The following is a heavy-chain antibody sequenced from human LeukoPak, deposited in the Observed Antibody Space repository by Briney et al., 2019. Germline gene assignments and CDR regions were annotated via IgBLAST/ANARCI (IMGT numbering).Heavy chain of an antibody. CDR3: ARAAIVAVPAAISSWFDP. D-gene: IGHD2-2*02. V-gene: IGHV4-30-4*08. CDR2: IYYSGST. CDR1: GGSISSGDYY. Sequence: SETLSLTCTVSGGSISSGDYYWSWIRQPPGKGLEWIGYIYYSGSTYYNPSLKSRVTISVDTSKNQFSLKLSSVTAADTAVYYCARAAIVAVPAAISSWFDPWGQGTLVTVSS. J-gene: IGHJ5*02.